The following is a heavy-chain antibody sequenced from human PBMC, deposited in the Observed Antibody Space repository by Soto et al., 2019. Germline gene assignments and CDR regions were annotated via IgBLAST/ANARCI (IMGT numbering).Heavy chain of an antibody. CDR1: GFTFSSYA. Sequence: GGSLRLSCAASGFTFSSYAMSWVRQAPGKGLEWVSAISGSGGSTYYADSVKGRFTISRDNSKNTLYLQMNSLRAEDTAVYYCAKVLDVGAIILAPFDYWGQGTLVTVSS. CDR3: AKVLDVGAIILAPFDY. D-gene: IGHD1-26*01. J-gene: IGHJ4*02. V-gene: IGHV3-23*01. CDR2: ISGSGGST.